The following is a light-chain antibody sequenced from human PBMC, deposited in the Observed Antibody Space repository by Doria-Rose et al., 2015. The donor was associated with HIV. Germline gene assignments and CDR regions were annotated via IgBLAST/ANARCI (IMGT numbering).Light chain of an antibody. CDR2: DGS. CDR1: QSFSSTY. J-gene: IGKJ1*01. Sequence: EIVMTQSPGTLSLSPGERATLSCRASQSFSSTYLAWYQQQPGHAPSLLIYDGSTRATGIPDRFSASGSGTDFTLTINRLEPEDFALYYCHQYCTSWTFGQGTKVEI. V-gene: IGKV3-20*01. CDR3: HQYCTSWT.